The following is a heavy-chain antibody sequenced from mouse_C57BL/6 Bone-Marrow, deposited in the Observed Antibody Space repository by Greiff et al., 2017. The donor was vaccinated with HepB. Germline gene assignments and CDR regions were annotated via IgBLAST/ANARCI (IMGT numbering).Heavy chain of an antibody. Sequence: VQLKESGPGMVKPSQSLSLTCTVTGYSITSGYDWHWIRHFPGNKLEWMGYISYSGSTNYNPSLKSRISITHDTSKNHFFLKLNSVTTEDTATYYCARSHYYGSSYDWYFDVWGTGTTVTVSS. D-gene: IGHD1-1*01. CDR1: GYSITSGYD. V-gene: IGHV3-1*01. J-gene: IGHJ1*03. CDR3: ARSHYYGSSYDWYFDV. CDR2: ISYSGST.